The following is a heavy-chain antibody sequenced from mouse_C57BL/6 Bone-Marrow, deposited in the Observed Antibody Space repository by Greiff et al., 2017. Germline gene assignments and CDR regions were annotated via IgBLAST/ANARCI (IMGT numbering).Heavy chain of an antibody. J-gene: IGHJ3*01. CDR1: GYAFSSSW. V-gene: IGHV1-82*01. CDR2: IYPGDGDT. CDR3: ARLGDYDPAWFAY. Sequence: VQLVESGPELVKPGASVKISCKASGYAFSSSWMNWVKQRPGKGLEWIGRIYPGDGDTNYNGKFKGKATLTADKSSSTAYMQLSSLTSEDSAVYFCARLGDYDPAWFAYGGQGTLVTVSA. D-gene: IGHD2-4*01.